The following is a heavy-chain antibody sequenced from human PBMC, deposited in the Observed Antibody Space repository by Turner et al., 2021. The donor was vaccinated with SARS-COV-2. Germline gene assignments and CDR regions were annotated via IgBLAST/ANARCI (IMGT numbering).Heavy chain of an antibody. D-gene: IGHD4-17*01. Sequence: EVQLVESGGVVVRPGVSLRLSCAASGFTFDDYGMSWVRQAPGKGLEWVAVINWNGGSTGYADSVKGRFTISRDNAKNSLYLQMNSLRAEDTALYHCARGYGLYYYYGMDVWGQGTTVTVSS. CDR1: GFTFDDYG. V-gene: IGHV3-20*01. J-gene: IGHJ6*02. CDR3: ARGYGLYYYYGMDV. CDR2: INWNGGST.